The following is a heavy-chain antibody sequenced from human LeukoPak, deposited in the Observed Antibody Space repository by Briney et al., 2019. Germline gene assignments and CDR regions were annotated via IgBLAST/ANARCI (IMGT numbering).Heavy chain of an antibody. CDR1: GFTFSTYS. D-gene: IGHD2-2*01. V-gene: IGHV3-48*01. CDR3: ARWSCSSTSCSSYYYYYYMDV. CDR2: ISSSSSTM. Sequence: PGGSLRLSCAASGFTFSTYSMNWVRQAPGKGLEWVSYISSSSSTMYYADSVKGRFTISRDNAKNSLYLQMNSLRAEDTAVYYCARWSCSSTSCSSYYYYYYMDVWGKGTTVTVSS. J-gene: IGHJ6*03.